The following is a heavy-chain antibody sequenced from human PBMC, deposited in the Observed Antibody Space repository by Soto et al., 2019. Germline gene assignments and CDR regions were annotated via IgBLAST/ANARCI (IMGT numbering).Heavy chain of an antibody. Sequence: SETLSLTCSVSGGTISGSYWSWIRQSPGKGLEWLGYVYYTGSTNYSPSLRSRVSISVDTSKNEFSLRLSSVTAADTAVYFCARSVAVPGAHIDYWGQGTQVTVSS. CDR2: VYYTGST. V-gene: IGHV4-59*01. CDR1: GGTISGSY. CDR3: ARSVAVPGAHIDY. J-gene: IGHJ4*02. D-gene: IGHD6-19*01.